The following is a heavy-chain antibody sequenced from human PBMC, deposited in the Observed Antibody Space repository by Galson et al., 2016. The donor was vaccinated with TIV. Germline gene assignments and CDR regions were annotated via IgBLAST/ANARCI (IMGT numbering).Heavy chain of an antibody. CDR3: TTELGYCSGGYCYYFDY. J-gene: IGHJ4*02. CDR2: IKSNFDGGTT. CDR1: GFIFSNAW. V-gene: IGHV3-15*01. D-gene: IGHD2-15*01. Sequence: SLRLSCAASGFIFSNAWMSWVRQAPGKGLEWVGRIKSNFDGGTTDYAAPVKGRFTISRHDSKNTLFLQMNRLKTEDTAVYYCTTELGYCSGGYCYYFDYWGQGTL.